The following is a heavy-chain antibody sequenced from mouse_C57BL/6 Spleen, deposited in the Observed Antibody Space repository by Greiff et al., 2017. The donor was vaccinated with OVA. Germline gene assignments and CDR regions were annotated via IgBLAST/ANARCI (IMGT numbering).Heavy chain of an antibody. J-gene: IGHJ2*01. Sequence: EVKLVESGGGLVQPGGSLKLSCAASGFTFSDYYMYWVRQTPEKRLEWVAYISNGGGSTYYPDTVKGRFTISRDNAKNTLYLQMSRLKSEDTAMYYCARHMEDYFDYWGQGTTLTVSS. CDR1: GFTFSDYY. V-gene: IGHV5-12*01. CDR2: ISNGGGST. CDR3: ARHMEDYFDY. D-gene: IGHD1-1*02.